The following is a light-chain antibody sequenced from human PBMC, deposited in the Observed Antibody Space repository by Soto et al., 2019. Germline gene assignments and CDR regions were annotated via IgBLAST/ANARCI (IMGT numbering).Light chain of an antibody. CDR3: QASGFT. V-gene: IGKV3-15*01. CDR1: QSVSSN. CDR2: GAS. J-gene: IGKJ3*01. Sequence: EIVMTQSPATLSVSPGERATLSCRASQSVSSNLAWYQQKPGQAPRLLIYGASTRATGIPARFSGSGSGTDFTLTISSLQSEDFAVYYCQASGFTFGPGTKVDIK.